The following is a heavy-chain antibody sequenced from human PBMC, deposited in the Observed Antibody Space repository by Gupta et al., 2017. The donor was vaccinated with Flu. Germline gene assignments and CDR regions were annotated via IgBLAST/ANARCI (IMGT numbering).Heavy chain of an antibody. CDR3: ARNDFWSGPPGGVDY. Sequence: QVQLQESGPGLVKPSETLSLTCTVSGGSISSYYWSWIRQPPGKGLEWIGYIYYSGSTNYNPSLKSRVTISVDTSKNQFSLKLSSVTAADTAVYYCARNDFWSGPPGGVDYWGQGTLVTVSS. J-gene: IGHJ4*02. D-gene: IGHD3-3*01. CDR1: GGSISSYY. V-gene: IGHV4-59*01. CDR2: IYYSGST.